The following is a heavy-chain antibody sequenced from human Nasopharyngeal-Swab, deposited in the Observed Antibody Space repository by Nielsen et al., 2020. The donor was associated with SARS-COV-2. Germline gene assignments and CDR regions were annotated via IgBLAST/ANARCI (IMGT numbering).Heavy chain of an antibody. D-gene: IGHD2-2*01. J-gene: IGHJ6*02. CDR3: ARDAAGYCSSTSCYAGTGRDV. V-gene: IGHV4-30-4*01. CDR2: IYYSGST. Sequence: PGKGLEWIGYIYYSGSTYYNPSLKSRVTISVDTSKNQFSLKLSSVTAADTAVYYCARDAAGYCSSTSCYAGTGRDVWGQGTTVTVSS.